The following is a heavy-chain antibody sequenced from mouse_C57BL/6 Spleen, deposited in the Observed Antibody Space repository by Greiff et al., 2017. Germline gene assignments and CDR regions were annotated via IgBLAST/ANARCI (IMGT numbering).Heavy chain of an antibody. D-gene: IGHD2-3*01. V-gene: IGHV1-61*01. CDR2: IYPSDSET. Sequence: QVQLQQPGAELVRPGSSVKLSCKASGYTFTSYWMDWVKQRPGQGLEWIGNIYPSDSETHYNQKFKDKATLTVDKSSSTAYMQLSSLTSEDSAVYYCERRNGYYQDSFAYWGQGTLVTVSA. CDR1: GYTFTSYW. J-gene: IGHJ3*01. CDR3: ERRNGYYQDSFAY.